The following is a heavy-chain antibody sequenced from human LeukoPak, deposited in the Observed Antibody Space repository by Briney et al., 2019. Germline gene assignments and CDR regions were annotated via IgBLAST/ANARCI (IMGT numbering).Heavy chain of an antibody. J-gene: IGHJ5*02. CDR1: GGSFSGYY. Sequence: SETLSLTCAVYGGSFSGYYWSWIRQPPGKGLGWIGEINHSGSTNYNPSLKSRVTISVDTSKNQFSLKLSSVTAADTAVYYCARAGYDFWSGYYNWFDPWGQGTLVTVSS. V-gene: IGHV4-34*01. CDR2: INHSGST. D-gene: IGHD3-3*01. CDR3: ARAGYDFWSGYYNWFDP.